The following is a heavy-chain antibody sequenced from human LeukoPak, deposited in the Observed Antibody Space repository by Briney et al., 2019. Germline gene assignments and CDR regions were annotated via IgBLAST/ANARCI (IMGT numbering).Heavy chain of an antibody. D-gene: IGHD4-23*01. CDR2: IKTDGSMT. V-gene: IGHV3-74*03. CDR3: ARGGYSPVDY. J-gene: IGHJ4*02. CDR1: GFTFSSYW. Sequence: PGGSLRLSCKASGFTFSSYWMHWVRQAPGKGLEWVSHIKTDGSMTKNADSLKGRFTISRDNAKNTLYLQMNSLSAEDTAVYYCARGGYSPVDYWGQGTLVTVSS.